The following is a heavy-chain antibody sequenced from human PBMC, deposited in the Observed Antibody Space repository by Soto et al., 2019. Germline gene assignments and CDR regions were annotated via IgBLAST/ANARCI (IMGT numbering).Heavy chain of an antibody. V-gene: IGHV1-18*01. Sequence: ASVKVSCKASGYTFTSYGISWVRQAPGQGLEWMGWISAYNGNTNYAQKLQGRVTMTTDTSTSTAYMELRSLRSDDTAVYYCARDRVSYCGVDCPFDPWGQGTLFPVSS. D-gene: IGHD2-21*02. CDR1: GYTFTSYG. CDR2: ISAYNGNT. CDR3: ARDRVSYCGVDCPFDP. J-gene: IGHJ5*02.